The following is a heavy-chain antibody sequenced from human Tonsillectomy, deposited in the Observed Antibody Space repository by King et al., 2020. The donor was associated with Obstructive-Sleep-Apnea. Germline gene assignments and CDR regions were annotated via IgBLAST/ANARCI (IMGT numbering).Heavy chain of an antibody. CDR3: ARQNGYYYDSTGYYLISFDI. D-gene: IGHD3-22*01. Sequence: QLVQSGAEVKKPGESLRISCRGSGYSFTNYWISWVRQMPGKGLEWMGRIDPSDSYTNYSPSFQGHVTISADKSISTAYLQWSSLEASDTAMYYCARQNGYYYDSTGYYLISFDIWGKGTMVTVSS. J-gene: IGHJ3*02. V-gene: IGHV5-10-1*01. CDR2: IDPSDSYT. CDR1: GYSFTNYW.